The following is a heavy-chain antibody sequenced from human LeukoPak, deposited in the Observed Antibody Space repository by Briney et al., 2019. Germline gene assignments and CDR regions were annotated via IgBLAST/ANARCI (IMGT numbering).Heavy chain of an antibody. J-gene: IGHJ4*02. Sequence: PGGSLRLSCAASGFTLSDYYMTWVRQAPGTGLEWVSYVGNGGSDIMLYRDSVKGRFTVFRDYAKNSLYLQMNSLRAEDTAVYYCARDKSNKGHDCWGQGTLVTVSS. CDR1: GFTLSDYY. CDR3: ARDKSNKGHDC. V-gene: IGHV3-11*01. CDR2: VGNGGSDIM.